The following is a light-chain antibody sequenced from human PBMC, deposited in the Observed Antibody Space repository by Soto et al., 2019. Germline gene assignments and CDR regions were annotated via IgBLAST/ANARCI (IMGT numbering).Light chain of an antibody. Sequence: EIVMSQSPATLSVSPGERATLSCRASQSVSSYLAWYQQKPGQAPRLLIYGASSRATGIPDRFSGSGSGTDFTLTINRLEPEDFAVYYCQQYGSSPPITFGQGTRLEIK. J-gene: IGKJ5*01. CDR2: GAS. CDR1: QSVSSY. CDR3: QQYGSSPPIT. V-gene: IGKV3-20*01.